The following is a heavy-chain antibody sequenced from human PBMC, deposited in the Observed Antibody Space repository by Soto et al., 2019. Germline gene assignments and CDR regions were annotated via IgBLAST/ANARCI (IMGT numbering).Heavy chain of an antibody. CDR1: GFTFSSYA. CDR2: ISGSGGST. J-gene: IGHJ6*02. D-gene: IGHD2-15*01. Sequence: LRLSCAASGFTFSSYAMSWVRQAPGKGLEWVSAISGSGGSTYYADSVKGRFTISRDNSKNTLYLQMNSLRAEDTAVYYCAKDGRVGYCSGGSCYSSYYGMDVWGQGTTVTVS. CDR3: AKDGRVGYCSGGSCYSSYYGMDV. V-gene: IGHV3-23*01.